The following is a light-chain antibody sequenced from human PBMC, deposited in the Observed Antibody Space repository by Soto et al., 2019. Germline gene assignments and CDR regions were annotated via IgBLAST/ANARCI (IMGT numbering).Light chain of an antibody. CDR1: SSDVGGYNY. Sequence: QSALTQPRSVSGSPGQSVTISCTGTSSDVGGYNYVSWYQQHPGKAPKLMIYDVSKRPSGVPDRFSGSKSGNTPSLTISGLQAEDEADYYCCSYAGSYRGVFGTGTKLTVL. CDR3: CSYAGSYRGV. V-gene: IGLV2-11*01. CDR2: DVS. J-gene: IGLJ1*01.